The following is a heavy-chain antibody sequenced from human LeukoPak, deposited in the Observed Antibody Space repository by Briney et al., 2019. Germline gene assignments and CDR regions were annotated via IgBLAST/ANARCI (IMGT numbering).Heavy chain of an antibody. CDR3: AKDKTYGSGSYVFDP. Sequence: PGGSLRLSCAASGFTFDDYAMHWVRQAPGKGLEWVSGISWNSGSIGYADSVKGRFTISRDNAKNSLYLQMNSLRAEDTALYYCAKDKTYGSGSYVFDPWGQGTLVTVSS. CDR1: GFTFDDYA. J-gene: IGHJ5*02. CDR2: ISWNSGSI. D-gene: IGHD3-10*01. V-gene: IGHV3-9*01.